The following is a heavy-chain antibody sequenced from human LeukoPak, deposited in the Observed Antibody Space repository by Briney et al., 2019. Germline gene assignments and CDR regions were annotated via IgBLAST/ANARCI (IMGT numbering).Heavy chain of an antibody. CDR3: ARERTIVVVPAAILYMDV. J-gene: IGHJ6*03. CDR2: INHSGST. V-gene: IGHV4-34*01. CDR1: GGSISSYY. Sequence: SETLSLTCTVSGGSISSYYWSWIRQPPGKGLEGIGEINHSGSTNYNPSLTSRVTISVDTSKNQFSLKLSSVTAADTAVYYCARERTIVVVPAAILYMDVWGKGTTVTVSS. D-gene: IGHD2-2*01.